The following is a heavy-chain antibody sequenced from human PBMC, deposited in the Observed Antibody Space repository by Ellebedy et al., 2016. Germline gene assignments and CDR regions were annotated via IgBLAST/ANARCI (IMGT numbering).Heavy chain of an antibody. CDR1: TLTFSSYA. CDR2: ISGSGVNT. J-gene: IGHJ4*02. V-gene: IGHV3-23*01. CDR3: AKPARTDATDF. Sequence: GGSLRLSXAASTLTFSSYAMSWVRQAPGKGLEWVSAISGSGVNTYYADSVKGRFTISRDNSKNVIYLQMNGLRAEDTAIYYCAKPARTDATDFWGQGTLVTVSS. D-gene: IGHD4-17*01.